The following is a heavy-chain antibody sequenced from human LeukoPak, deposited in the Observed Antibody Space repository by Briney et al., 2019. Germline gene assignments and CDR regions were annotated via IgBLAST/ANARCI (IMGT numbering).Heavy chain of an antibody. J-gene: IGHJ4*02. CDR1: GFIFSNYA. D-gene: IGHD2-15*01. Sequence: AGVSLRLSCAASGFIFSNYAMHWVRQAPGKGLEWVAVISYDASNKYYADSVKGRFTISRDNAKNTLYLQMNSLRAGDTAVYYCASTPNGVAAIYFDYWGQGTLVTVSS. CDR3: ASTPNGVAAIYFDY. CDR2: ISYDASNK. V-gene: IGHV3-30*04.